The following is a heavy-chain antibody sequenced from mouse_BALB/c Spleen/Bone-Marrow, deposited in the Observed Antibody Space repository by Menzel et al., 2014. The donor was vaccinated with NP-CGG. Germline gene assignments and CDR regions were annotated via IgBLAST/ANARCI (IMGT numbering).Heavy chain of an antibody. CDR2: ISYDGSN. D-gene: IGHD1-1*01. Sequence: EVQLQQSGPGLVKPSQSLSLTCPVTGDSITSGYYWNWIRQFPGNKLEWMGYISYDGSNNYNPPLKNRISITRDTSKNQFFLKLNSVTTEDTATYYCARDQLRFDYWGQGTTLTVSS. V-gene: IGHV3-6*02. J-gene: IGHJ2*01. CDR1: GDSITSGYY. CDR3: ARDQLRFDY.